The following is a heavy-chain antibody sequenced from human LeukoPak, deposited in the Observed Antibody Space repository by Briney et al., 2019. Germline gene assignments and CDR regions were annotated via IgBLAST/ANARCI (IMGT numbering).Heavy chain of an antibody. CDR2: INPNSGST. J-gene: IGHJ4*02. V-gene: IGHV1-2*02. CDR1: GYTFTGYY. CDR3: ASPLLVVATITDDY. Sequence: ASVKVSCKASGYTFTGYYMHWVRQAPGQGLEWMGWINPNSGSTNYAQKFQGRVTMTRDTSISTAYMELSRLRSDDTAVYYCASPLLVVATITDDYWGQGTLVTVSS. D-gene: IGHD5-12*01.